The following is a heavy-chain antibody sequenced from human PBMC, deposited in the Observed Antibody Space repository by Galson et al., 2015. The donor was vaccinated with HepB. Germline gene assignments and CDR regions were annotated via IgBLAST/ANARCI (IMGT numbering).Heavy chain of an antibody. CDR1: GFTFSSYW. CDR2: INSDGSST. CDR3: AGGVVPAPRRYYYYGMDV. V-gene: IGHV3-74*01. Sequence: SLRLSCAASGFTFSSYWMHWVRQAPGKGLVWVSRINSDGSSTSYADSVKGRFTISRDNAKNTLYLQMNSLRAEDTAVYYCAGGVVPAPRRYYYYGMDVWGQGTTVTVSS. J-gene: IGHJ6*02. D-gene: IGHD2-2*01.